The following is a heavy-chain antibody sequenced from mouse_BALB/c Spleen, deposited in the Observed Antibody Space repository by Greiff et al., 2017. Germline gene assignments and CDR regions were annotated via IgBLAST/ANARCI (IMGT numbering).Heavy chain of an antibody. CDR3: ARESDLYYFDY. J-gene: IGHJ2*01. V-gene: IGHV5-6-5*01. CDR1: GFTFSSYA. CDR2: ISSGGST. Sequence: EVMLVESGGGLVKPGGSLKLSCAASGFTFSSYAMSWVRQTPEKRLEWVASISSGGSTYYPDSVKGRFTISRDNARNILYLQMSSLRSEDTAMYYCARESDLYYFDYWGQGTTLTVSS.